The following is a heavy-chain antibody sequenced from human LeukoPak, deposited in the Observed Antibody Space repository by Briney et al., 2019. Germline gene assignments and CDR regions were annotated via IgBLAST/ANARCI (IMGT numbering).Heavy chain of an antibody. CDR3: AKRPTMTTVTTPSWHVCDS. CDR2: IGASGAYT. CDR1: GFTFSSYA. Sequence: PGGSLRLSCAASGFTFSSYAMNWVGQAPGKGVEWVSAIGASGAYTFYADSGKGRVTISRDNSRNTLYLQMNSLRAEDTAVYYCAKRPTMTTVTTPSWHVCDSWGQGTLVTVSS. V-gene: IGHV3-23*01. D-gene: IGHD4-17*01. J-gene: IGHJ4*02.